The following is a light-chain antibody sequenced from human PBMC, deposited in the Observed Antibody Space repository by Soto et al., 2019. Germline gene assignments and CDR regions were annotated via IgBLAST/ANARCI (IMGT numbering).Light chain of an antibody. J-gene: IGLJ1*01. CDR2: YNN. CDR3: AAWDDTLNRYV. V-gene: IGLV1-44*01. Sequence: QSVLTQPPSASETPGQTVSSSCSGSTSNIASNTVNWYQHLPGTAPKLLIYYNNQRPSGVPDRFSGSKSGTSASLAIRGIQSEDESAYSCAAWDDTLNRYVFGNGTKVTVL. CDR1: TSNIASNT.